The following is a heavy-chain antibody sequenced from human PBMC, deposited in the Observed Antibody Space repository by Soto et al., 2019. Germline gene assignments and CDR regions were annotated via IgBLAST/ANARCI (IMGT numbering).Heavy chain of an antibody. V-gene: IGHV4-59*01. Sequence: LTWIRQSPGRGLEWIGYVYYSGTTKYNPSLKSRATISVDTTNNQFSLRLGPMTPADTAVYYCARDYWANEKRFESWGQGTLVTVSS. CDR3: ARDYWANEKRFES. J-gene: IGHJ4*02. CDR2: VYYSGTT. D-gene: IGHD2-8*02.